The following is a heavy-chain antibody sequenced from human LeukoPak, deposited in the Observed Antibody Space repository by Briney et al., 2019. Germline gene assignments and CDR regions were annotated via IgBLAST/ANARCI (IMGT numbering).Heavy chain of an antibody. CDR1: GFPFSSYS. CDR3: TAWSPWLVGLDY. Sequence: GGSLRLSCAASGFPFSSYSMNWVRQAPGKGLEWVSYISSSSSTIYYADSVKGRFTISRDNAKNSLYLQMNSLRDEDTAVYYCTAWSPWLVGLDYWGQGTLVTVSS. D-gene: IGHD6-19*01. J-gene: IGHJ4*02. CDR2: ISSSSSTI. V-gene: IGHV3-48*02.